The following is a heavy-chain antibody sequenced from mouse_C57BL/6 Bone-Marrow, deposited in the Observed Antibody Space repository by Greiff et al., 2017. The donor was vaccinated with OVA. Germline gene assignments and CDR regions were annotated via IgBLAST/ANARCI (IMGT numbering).Heavy chain of an antibody. D-gene: IGHD1-1*01. CDR2: INPSSGYT. Sequence: QVQLQQSGAELARPGASVKMSCKASGYTFTSYTMHWVKQRPGQGLEWIGYINPSSGYTKYNQKFKDKATLTADKSSSTAYMQLSSLTSENSAVYYCAREGYYGSSSWYFDVWGTGTTVTVSS. CDR1: GYTFTSYT. J-gene: IGHJ1*03. V-gene: IGHV1-4*01. CDR3: AREGYYGSSSWYFDV.